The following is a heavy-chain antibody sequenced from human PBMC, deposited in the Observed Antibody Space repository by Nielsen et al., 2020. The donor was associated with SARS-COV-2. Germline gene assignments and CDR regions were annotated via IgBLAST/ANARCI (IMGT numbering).Heavy chain of an antibody. D-gene: IGHD3-22*01. Sequence: GESLKISCAASGFTFSSYGMHWVRQAPGKGLEWVAVVSYDAFNKYYADSVKGRFTISRDNSKNTLYLQIISLRAEDTSVYFCAKSKGGYYLDAFDIWGQGTMVTVSS. V-gene: IGHV3-30*18. CDR3: AKSKGGYYLDAFDI. CDR2: VSYDAFNK. CDR1: GFTFSSYG. J-gene: IGHJ3*02.